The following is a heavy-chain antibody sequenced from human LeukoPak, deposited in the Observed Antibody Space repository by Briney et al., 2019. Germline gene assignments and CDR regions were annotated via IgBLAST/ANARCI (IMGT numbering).Heavy chain of an antibody. J-gene: IGHJ4*02. D-gene: IGHD1-14*01. CDR1: GFTFGGYG. V-gene: IGHV3-33*01. Sequence: GRSLKLSCAGSGFTFGGYGMHWFRQTPGKGLEWVAVIAYDGSRAFYADSVKGRFTISRDNSKNTMSVQMDDLRAEDTAVYYCTRYNNDHFDYWGQGTLVTVSS. CDR2: IAYDGSRA. CDR3: TRYNNDHFDY.